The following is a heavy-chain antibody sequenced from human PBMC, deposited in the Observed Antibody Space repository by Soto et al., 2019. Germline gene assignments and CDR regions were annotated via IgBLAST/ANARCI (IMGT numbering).Heavy chain of an antibody. V-gene: IGHV3-21*01. CDR2: ISSSSSYI. D-gene: IGHD3-22*01. Sequence: PVGSLRLSCAASGFPFSSYSRNCVRQAPGKGLEWVSSISSSSSYIYYADSVKGRFTISRDNAKNSLYLQMNSLRAEDTAVYYCARDPGYYDSQDFQNWGQGTLVTVS. J-gene: IGHJ1*01. CDR3: ARDPGYYDSQDFQN. CDR1: GFPFSSYS.